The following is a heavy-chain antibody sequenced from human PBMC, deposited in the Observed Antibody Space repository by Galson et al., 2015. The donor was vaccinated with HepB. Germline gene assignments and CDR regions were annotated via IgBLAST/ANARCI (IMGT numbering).Heavy chain of an antibody. CDR3: AKDAPYGSVGLWHAFDI. J-gene: IGHJ3*02. Sequence: SLRLSCAASGFTFSSYAMSWVRQAPGKGLEWVSAISGSGGSTYYADSVKGRFTVSRDNSKNTLYLQMNSLRAEDTAVYYCAKDAPYGSVGLWHAFDIWDQGTMVTVSS. D-gene: IGHD3-10*01. V-gene: IGHV3-23*01. CDR2: ISGSGGST. CDR1: GFTFSSYA.